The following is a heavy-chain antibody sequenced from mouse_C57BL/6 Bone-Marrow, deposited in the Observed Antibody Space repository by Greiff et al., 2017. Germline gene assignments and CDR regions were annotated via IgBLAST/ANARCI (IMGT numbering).Heavy chain of an antibody. V-gene: IGHV3-1*01. D-gene: IGHD2-3*01. CDR1: GYSITSGYD. CDR2: ISYSGST. CDR3: ARPYDGYYVWFAY. Sequence: EVKLVESGPGMVKPSQSLSLTCTVTGYSITSGYDWHWIRHFPGNKLEWMGYISYSGSTNYNPSLKSRISITHDTSKNHFFLKLNSVTTEDTATYYCARPYDGYYVWFAYWGQGTLVTVSA. J-gene: IGHJ3*01.